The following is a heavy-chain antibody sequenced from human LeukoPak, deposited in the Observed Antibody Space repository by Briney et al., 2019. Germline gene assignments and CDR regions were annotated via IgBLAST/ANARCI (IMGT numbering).Heavy chain of an antibody. CDR1: GGTFSSYA. Sequence: ASVTVSCTASGGTFSSYAISWVRQAPGQGLEWMGGIIPIFGTANYAQKFQGRVTITADESTSTAYMELSSLRSEDTAVYYCARAYGDTPYYFDYWGQGTLVTVSS. CDR2: IIPIFGTA. D-gene: IGHD4-17*01. V-gene: IGHV1-69*13. J-gene: IGHJ4*02. CDR3: ARAYGDTPYYFDY.